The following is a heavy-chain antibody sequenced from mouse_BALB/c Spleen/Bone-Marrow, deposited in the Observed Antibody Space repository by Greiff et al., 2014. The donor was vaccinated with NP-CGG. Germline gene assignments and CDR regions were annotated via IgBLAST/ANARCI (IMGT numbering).Heavy chain of an antibody. CDR2: IDPANGNT. J-gene: IGHJ4*01. D-gene: IGHD4-1*01. CDR1: GFNIKDTY. V-gene: IGHV14-3*02. CDR3: ARWEYYAMDY. Sequence: VPLQQSGAELVKPGASVKLSCTASGFNIKDTYMHWVTQRPEQGLEWIGRIDPANGNTKYDPKFQGKATITADTSSNTAYLQLSSLTSEDTAVYYCARWEYYAMDYWGQGTSVTVSS.